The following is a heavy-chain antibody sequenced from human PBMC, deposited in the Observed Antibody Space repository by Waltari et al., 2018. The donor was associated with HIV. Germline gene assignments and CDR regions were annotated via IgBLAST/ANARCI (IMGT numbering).Heavy chain of an antibody. Sequence: EVQLVQSGAEVKKPGESLTISCKGSGSSFTRYWTGWVRQMPGKGLEWMGIIYPGDSDTRYSPSFQGQVTISADKSISTAYLQWSSLKASDTAMYYCARHLQYSSGWQNWFDPWGQGTLVTVSS. CDR2: IYPGDSDT. V-gene: IGHV5-51*01. D-gene: IGHD6-19*01. J-gene: IGHJ5*02. CDR1: GSSFTRYW. CDR3: ARHLQYSSGWQNWFDP.